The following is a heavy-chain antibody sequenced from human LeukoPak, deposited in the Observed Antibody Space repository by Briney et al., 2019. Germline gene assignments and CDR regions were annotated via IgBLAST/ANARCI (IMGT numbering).Heavy chain of an antibody. V-gene: IGHV4-4*07. CDR1: GGSISSYY. CDR3: ARDIVLMDTNWFDP. Sequence: SETLSLACTVSGGSISSYYWSWIRQPAGKGLEWIGRIYTSGSTNYNPSLKSRVTMSVDTSKNQFSLKLSSVTAADTAVYYCARDIVLMDTNWFDPWGQGTLVTVSS. D-gene: IGHD2-8*01. J-gene: IGHJ5*02. CDR2: IYTSGST.